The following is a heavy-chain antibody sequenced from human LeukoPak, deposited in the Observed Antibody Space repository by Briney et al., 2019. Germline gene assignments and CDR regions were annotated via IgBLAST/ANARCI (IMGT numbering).Heavy chain of an antibody. V-gene: IGHV4-34*01. D-gene: IGHD2-2*01. Sequence: SETLSLTCAVYGGSFSGYYWSWIRQPPGKGLEWIGEINHSGSTNYNPSLKSRVTISVDTSKNQFSLKLSSVTAADTAVYYCARDHCSSTSCYLNWFDPWGQGTLVTVSS. CDR2: INHSGST. CDR1: GGSFSGYY. CDR3: ARDHCSSTSCYLNWFDP. J-gene: IGHJ5*02.